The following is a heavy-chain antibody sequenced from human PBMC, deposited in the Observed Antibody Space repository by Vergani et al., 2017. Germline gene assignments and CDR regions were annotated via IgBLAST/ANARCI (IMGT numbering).Heavy chain of an antibody. V-gene: IGHV1-24*01. CDR3: ATAQTGYYDSSGFPD. CDR2: FDPEDGET. Sequence: QVQLVQSGAEVKKPGSSVKVSCKASGGTFSSYAISWVRQAPGQGLEWMGGFDPEDGETIYAQKFQGRVTMTEDTSTDTAYMELSSLRSEDTAVYYCATAQTGYYDSSGFPDWGQGTLVTVSS. CDR1: GGTFSSYA. J-gene: IGHJ4*02. D-gene: IGHD3-22*01.